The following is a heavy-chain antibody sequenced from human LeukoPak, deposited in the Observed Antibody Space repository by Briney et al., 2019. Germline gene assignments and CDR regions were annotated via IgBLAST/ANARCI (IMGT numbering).Heavy chain of an antibody. Sequence: GGSPRLSCAASGFTFSSYAMHWVRQAPGKGLEWVAVISYDGSNKYYADSVKGRFTISRDNSKNTLYLQMNSLRAEDTAVYYCARDSARWLQFRFDYWGQGTLVTVSS. V-gene: IGHV3-30-3*01. CDR1: GFTFSSYA. CDR2: ISYDGSNK. D-gene: IGHD5-24*01. J-gene: IGHJ4*02. CDR3: ARDSARWLQFRFDY.